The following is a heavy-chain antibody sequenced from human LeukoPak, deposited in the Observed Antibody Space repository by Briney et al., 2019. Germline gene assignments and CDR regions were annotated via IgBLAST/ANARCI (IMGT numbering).Heavy chain of an antibody. V-gene: IGHV4-34*01. D-gene: IGHD6-6*01. Sequence: SETLSLTCAVYGGSFSGYYWSWIRQPPGKGLEWIGEINHSGSTNYNPSLMSRVTISVDTSKNQFSLKLSSVTAADTAVYYCARDSIAARRGLFYWGQGTLVTVSS. CDR1: GGSFSGYY. CDR2: INHSGST. CDR3: ARDSIAARRGLFY. J-gene: IGHJ4*02.